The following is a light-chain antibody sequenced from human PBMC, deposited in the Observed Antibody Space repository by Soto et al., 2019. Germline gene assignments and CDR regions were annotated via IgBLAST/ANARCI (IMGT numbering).Light chain of an antibody. CDR1: QSVSSN. J-gene: IGKJ1*01. Sequence: EIVMTQSPATLSVSPGERATLSCRASQSVSSNLAWYHQKPGQAPRLLIYGASTRATGIPARFSGSGSGTEFTLTISSLQSEDFAFYYCQQYNHWPGTFGQGTKVEIK. CDR2: GAS. CDR3: QQYNHWPGT. V-gene: IGKV3-15*01.